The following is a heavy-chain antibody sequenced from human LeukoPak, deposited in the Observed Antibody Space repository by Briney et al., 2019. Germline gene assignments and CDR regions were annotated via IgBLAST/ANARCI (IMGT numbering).Heavy chain of an antibody. J-gene: IGHJ4*02. CDR3: ATDDYGPAGY. CDR1: GFTFSIYW. CDR2: MNLDGSER. V-gene: IGHV3-7*01. Sequence: PGGSLRLSCAASGFTFSIYWMSWVRQAPGKGLEWVANMNLDGSERYYVDSVKGRFTISRDNAKRSLYLQMNSLRAEDTAAYYCATDDYGPAGYGGQGTLVTVSS. D-gene: IGHD4-17*01.